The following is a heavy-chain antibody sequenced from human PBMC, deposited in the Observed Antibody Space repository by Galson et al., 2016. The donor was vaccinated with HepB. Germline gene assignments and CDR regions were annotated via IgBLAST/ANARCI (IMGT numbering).Heavy chain of an antibody. Sequence: SCAASGFTFSSYAMHWVRQAPGKGLAWVAVISFDGSNKYYADPVKGRITISRDNSKNTLYLQMNSLRAEDTAVYYCARAPLEMATIQRGYFDYWGQGTLVTVSS. CDR2: ISFDGSNK. CDR1: GFTFSSYA. J-gene: IGHJ4*02. CDR3: ARAPLEMATIQRGYFDY. D-gene: IGHD5-24*01. V-gene: IGHV3-30-3*01.